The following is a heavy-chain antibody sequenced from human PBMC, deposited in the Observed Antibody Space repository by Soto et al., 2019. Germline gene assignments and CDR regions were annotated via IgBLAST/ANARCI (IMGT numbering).Heavy chain of an antibody. J-gene: IGHJ4*02. Sequence: QVQLVRSGAEVKKPGASVKVSCKASGYTFTNFAMHWVRQAPGQRLEWMGWINAGNGNTKYSQNFQGRVSITRDTSASTAYMELSSLRSEDTAMYYCARGPKSGHYFLSFFDYWGQGTLVTVSS. CDR2: INAGNGNT. CDR3: ARGPKSGHYFLSFFDY. CDR1: GYTFTNFA. D-gene: IGHD1-26*01. V-gene: IGHV1-3*01.